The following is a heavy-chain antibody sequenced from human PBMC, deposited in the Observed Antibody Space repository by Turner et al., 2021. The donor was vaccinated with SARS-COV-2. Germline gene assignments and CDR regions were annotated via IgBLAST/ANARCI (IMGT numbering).Heavy chain of an antibody. CDR2: TKNEGSNK. Sequence: VELLEPGGGVVQPGWSLRLSCGSSLFTFSRYGMHWVRRAAGKGLEWVAVTKNEGSNKYYAESVKGRFTISRDNYKNTLYLKMNSLRAEDTAVYYCAKQQGLYSNPMYYFDYWGQGTLVTVSS. J-gene: IGHJ4*02. CDR1: LFTFSRYG. D-gene: IGHD4-4*01. CDR3: AKQQGLYSNPMYYFDY. V-gene: IGHV3-30*18.